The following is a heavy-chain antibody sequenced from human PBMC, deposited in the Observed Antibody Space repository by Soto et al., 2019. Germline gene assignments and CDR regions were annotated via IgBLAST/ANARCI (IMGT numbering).Heavy chain of an antibody. V-gene: IGHV1-69*06. CDR2: IIPIFGTA. CDR3: ARDWGTYYHFWSGYDMDV. Sequence: SVXVSCKASGGTFSSYAIIGLRQAPGQGLEWMGGIIPIFGTANYAQKFQGRVTITADKSTSTAYMELSSLRSEDTAVYYCARDWGTYYHFWSGYDMDVWGQGTTVTVSS. J-gene: IGHJ6*02. CDR1: GGTFSSYA. D-gene: IGHD3-3*01.